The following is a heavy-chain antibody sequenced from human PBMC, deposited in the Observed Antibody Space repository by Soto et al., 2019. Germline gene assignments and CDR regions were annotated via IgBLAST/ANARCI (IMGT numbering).Heavy chain of an antibody. V-gene: IGHV1-46*03. CDR3: AGVYCSGGSCCSIDY. Sequence: QVQLVQSGAEVKKPGASVKVSCKASGYTFTSYYMHWVRQAPGQGLEWMGIINPSGGSTSYAQKFQGSVTMSRDASTSTVYMELSSLRSEDTAVYYCAGVYCSGGSCCSIDYWGQGTLVTVSS. CDR1: GYTFTSYY. D-gene: IGHD2-15*01. CDR2: INPSGGST. J-gene: IGHJ4*02.